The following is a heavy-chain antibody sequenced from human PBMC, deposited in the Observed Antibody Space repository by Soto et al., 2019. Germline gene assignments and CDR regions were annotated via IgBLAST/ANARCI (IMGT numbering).Heavy chain of an antibody. D-gene: IGHD2-21*02. J-gene: IGHJ6*02. Sequence: GASVKVSCKASGFTFTSYYMYWVRQSPGQGLEWMGIINPSGGSTSYAQKFQGRVTMTRDTSTSTVYMELSSLRSEDTAVYYCARDPPYCGGDCYSHYYYGMDVWGQGTTVTVSS. V-gene: IGHV1-46*01. CDR2: INPSGGST. CDR1: GFTFTSYY. CDR3: ARDPPYCGGDCYSHYYYGMDV.